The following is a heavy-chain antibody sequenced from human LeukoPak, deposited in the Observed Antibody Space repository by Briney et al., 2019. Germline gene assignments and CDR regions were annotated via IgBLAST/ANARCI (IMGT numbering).Heavy chain of an antibody. Sequence: PGGSLRLSCAASGFTFGDYYMSWIRQAPGKGLEWVSYISSSSSYTNYADSVKGRFTISRDNAKNSLYLQMNSLRAEDTAVYYCAREIGYGIYFDYWGQGTLVTVSS. V-gene: IGHV3-11*06. CDR2: ISSSSSYT. J-gene: IGHJ4*02. CDR3: AREIGYGIYFDY. CDR1: GFTFGDYY. D-gene: IGHD5-12*01.